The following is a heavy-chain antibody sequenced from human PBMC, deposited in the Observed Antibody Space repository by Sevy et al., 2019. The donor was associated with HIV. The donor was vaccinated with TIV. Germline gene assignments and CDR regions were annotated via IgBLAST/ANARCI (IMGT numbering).Heavy chain of an antibody. J-gene: IGHJ4*02. D-gene: IGHD2-8*01. CDR2: LSFGCGRI. Sequence: GGSLRLSCVASGFNFNIYSMSWVRKAPGKGLEWVSTLSFGCGRINHAESVQGRFTMSRDDSKKTVYLEMNSLRAEDTAVYYCAREGCTRPHDHWGQGTLVTVSS. CDR1: GFNFNIYS. CDR3: AREGCTRPHDH. V-gene: IGHV3-23*01.